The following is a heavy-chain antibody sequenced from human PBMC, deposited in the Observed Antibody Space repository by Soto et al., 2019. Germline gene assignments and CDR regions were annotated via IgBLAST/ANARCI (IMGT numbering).Heavy chain of an antibody. D-gene: IGHD2-2*01. CDR2: MNPNSGDT. CDR1: GYSFSNYD. CDR3: ARAVGYCSDSSCGAQFDY. J-gene: IGHJ4*02. Sequence: ASVKVSCKASGYSFSNYDTYWVRQAPGQGLEWMGWMNPNSGDTVYAQKFQGRVTMTRDASVSTAYMELSSLTSEDTAVFYCARAVGYCSDSSCGAQFDYWGQGTLVTVSS. V-gene: IGHV1-8*01.